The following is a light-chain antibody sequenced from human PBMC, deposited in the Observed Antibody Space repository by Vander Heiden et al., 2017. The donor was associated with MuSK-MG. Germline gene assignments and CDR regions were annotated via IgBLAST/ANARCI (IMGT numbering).Light chain of an antibody. CDR2: GAS. CDR3: HQYGSSPRT. J-gene: IGKJ1*01. V-gene: IGKV3-20*01. Sequence: EIVFTQSPGTLSLSPGERATLSSRVRQTVSSIFLAWYQQKPGQSPRLLIYGASSRAAGIPDRFSGSGSGTDFTLTISRLEPEDYAVYFCHQYGSSPRTFGQGTKVEIK. CDR1: QTVSSIF.